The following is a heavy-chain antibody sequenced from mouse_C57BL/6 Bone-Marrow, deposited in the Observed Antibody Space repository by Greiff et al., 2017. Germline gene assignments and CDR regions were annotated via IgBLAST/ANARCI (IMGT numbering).Heavy chain of an antibody. J-gene: IGHJ3*01. CDR1: GFSLTSYG. Sequence: QVHVQQSGPGLVAPSQSLSITCTVSGFSLTSYGVSWVRQPPGKGLEWLGVIWGDGSTTYHSAHISRLSIRKDNSKGHVFLKRNRLQTGDTSTDYCGKRPYYGSSSWFAYWGQGTLVTVSA. CDR2: IWGDGST. D-gene: IGHD1-1*01. CDR3: GKRPYYGSSSWFAY. V-gene: IGHV2-3*01.